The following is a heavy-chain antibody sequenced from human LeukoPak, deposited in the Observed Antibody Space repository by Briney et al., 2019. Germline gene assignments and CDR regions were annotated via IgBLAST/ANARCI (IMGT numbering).Heavy chain of an antibody. J-gene: IGHJ4*02. D-gene: IGHD6-6*01. V-gene: IGHV3-7*03. CDR1: GFTFSSYW. Sequence: GGSLRLSCAASGFTFSSYWMSWVRQAPGKGLEWVANIKQDGSEKYYVDSVKGRFTISRDNAKNSLYLQMNSLRAEDTAVYYCARDPRSKAARSTSGVIDYWGQGTLVTVSS. CDR3: ARDPRSKAARSTSGVIDY. CDR2: IKQDGSEK.